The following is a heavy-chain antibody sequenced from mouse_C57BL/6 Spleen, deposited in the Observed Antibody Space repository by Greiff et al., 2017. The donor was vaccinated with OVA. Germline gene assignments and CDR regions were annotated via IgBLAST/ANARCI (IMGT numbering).Heavy chain of an antibody. D-gene: IGHD3-2*02. V-gene: IGHV1-82*01. CDR1: GYAFSSSW. Sequence: QVQLQQSGPELVKPGASVKISCKASGYAFSSSWMNWVKQRPGKGLEWIGRIYPGDGDTNYNGKFKGKATLTADKSSSTAYMQLSSLTSEDSAVYFCARSSSGYGFDYWGQGTTLTVSS. J-gene: IGHJ2*01. CDR2: IYPGDGDT. CDR3: ARSSSGYGFDY.